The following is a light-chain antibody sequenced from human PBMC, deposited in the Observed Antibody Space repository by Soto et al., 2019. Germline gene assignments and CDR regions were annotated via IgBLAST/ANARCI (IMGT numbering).Light chain of an antibody. CDR1: SSNLGAGYE. V-gene: IGLV1-40*01. J-gene: IGLJ1*01. CDR3: QSYDRSLRGYV. CDR2: ENN. Sequence: QSVLTQPPSVSEAPGQRVTISCTGSSSNLGAGYEAHWYQQVQGTDPKLLIYENNNRPSGVPDRFSVSKSGTSASLAITGLQAEDGAEYSCQSYDRSLRGYVFGTGTKVTVL.